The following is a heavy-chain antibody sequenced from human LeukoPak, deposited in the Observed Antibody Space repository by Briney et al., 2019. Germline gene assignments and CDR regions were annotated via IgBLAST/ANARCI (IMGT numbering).Heavy chain of an antibody. V-gene: IGHV1-2*02. D-gene: IGHD2-15*01. Sequence: ASVKVSCKASGYTFTGYYMHWVRQAPGQGLEWMGWINPNSGGTNYAQKFQGRATMTRDTSISTAYMELSRLRSDDTAVYYCARHDPGHRWSMDVWGQGTTVTVSS. CDR3: ARHDPGHRWSMDV. CDR1: GYTFTGYY. J-gene: IGHJ6*02. CDR2: INPNSGGT.